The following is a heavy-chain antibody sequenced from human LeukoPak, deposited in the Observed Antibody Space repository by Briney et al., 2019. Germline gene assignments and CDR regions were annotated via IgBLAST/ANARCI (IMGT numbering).Heavy chain of an antibody. CDR1: GFTFTTMSA. V-gene: IGHV1-58*01. J-gene: IGHJ4*02. D-gene: IGHD6-13*01. CDR2: IDVGSDNT. Sequence: GASVKVSCKASGFTFTTMSAVQWVRQAREKRLEWIGWIDVGSDNTNYAQKFQERVTITRDMSTSTAYMELSSLSSGDTAVYYCAAPYSSTWFDYWGQGTLVTVSS. CDR3: AAPYSSTWFDY.